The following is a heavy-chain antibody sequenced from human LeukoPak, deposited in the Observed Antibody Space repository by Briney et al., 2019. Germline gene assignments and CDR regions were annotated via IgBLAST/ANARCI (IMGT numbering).Heavy chain of an antibody. J-gene: IGHJ4*02. CDR3: ARGATYYYDSSGYYLDY. D-gene: IGHD3-22*01. Sequence: GASVKVSCKASGYTFTSYGISWVRQAPGQGLEWIGWISAYNGNTNYAQKLQGRVTMTTDTSTSTAYMELRSLRSDDTAVYYCARGATYYYDSSGYYLDYWGQGTLVTVSS. V-gene: IGHV1-18*01. CDR1: GYTFTSYG. CDR2: ISAYNGNT.